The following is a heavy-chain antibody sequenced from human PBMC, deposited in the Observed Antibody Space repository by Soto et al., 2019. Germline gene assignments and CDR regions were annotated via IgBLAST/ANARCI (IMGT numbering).Heavy chain of an antibody. CDR3: ARGTYFDY. J-gene: IGHJ4*02. CDR1: GYTLNTYG. CDR2: ISANNDHT. V-gene: IGHV1-18*01. Sequence: QVQLVQSGAEVKKPGASVKVSCKASGYTLNTYGITWVRQAPGQGLAGMGWISANNDHTNYPQKLQGRVPMTTDTSTSTAYMELRRLTSDDTAVYYCARGTYFDYWGQGTLVTVSS.